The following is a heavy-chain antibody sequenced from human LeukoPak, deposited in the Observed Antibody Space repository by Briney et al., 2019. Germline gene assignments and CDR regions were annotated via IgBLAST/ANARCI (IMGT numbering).Heavy chain of an antibody. V-gene: IGHV4-34*01. CDR3: ARANDILTGYRRKSNYYGMDV. D-gene: IGHD3-9*01. Sequence: SETLSLTCAVYGGSFSGYYWSWIRQPPGKGLEWIGEINHSVSTNYNPSLKSRVTISVDTSKNQFSLKLSSVTAADTAVYYCARANDILTGYRRKSNYYGMDVWGQGTTVTVSS. J-gene: IGHJ6*02. CDR2: INHSVST. CDR1: GGSFSGYY.